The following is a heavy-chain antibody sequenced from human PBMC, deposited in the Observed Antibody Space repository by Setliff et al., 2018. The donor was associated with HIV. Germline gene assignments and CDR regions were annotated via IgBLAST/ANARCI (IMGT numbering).Heavy chain of an antibody. CDR2: IYSNGNT. D-gene: IGHD2-2*01. Sequence: KTSETPSLTCTVSGGSISGYYWSWIRQPAGKRLEWIGRIYSNGNTNYSPSLKGRFTMSVSTSKNQFSLNLSSVTAADTAVYYCTTVVPAAIPYFDYWGQGALVTVSS. CDR1: GGSISGYY. CDR3: TTVVPAAIPYFDY. J-gene: IGHJ4*02. V-gene: IGHV4-4*07.